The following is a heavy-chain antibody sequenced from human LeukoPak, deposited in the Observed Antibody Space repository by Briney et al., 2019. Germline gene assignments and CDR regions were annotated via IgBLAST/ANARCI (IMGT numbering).Heavy chain of an antibody. CDR2: MNPNSGNT. Sequence: ASVKVSCKASGYTFTSYDINWVRQAIGQGLEWMGWMNPNSGNTGYAQKFQGRVTITRNTSISTAYMELSSLRSEDTAVYYCARLALDCSSTSCHDAFDIWGQGTMVTVSS. D-gene: IGHD2-2*01. CDR3: ARLALDCSSTSCHDAFDI. CDR1: GYTFTSYD. J-gene: IGHJ3*02. V-gene: IGHV1-8*03.